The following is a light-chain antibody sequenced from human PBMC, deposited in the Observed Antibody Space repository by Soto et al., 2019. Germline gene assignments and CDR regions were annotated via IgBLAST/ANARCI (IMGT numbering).Light chain of an antibody. CDR3: MQRLEFPLT. V-gene: IGKV2-40*01. CDR1: QTLLDSDGRTY. Sequence: EIVLTQTPLSLPVTPGEPASMSFRSSQTLLDSDGRTYLDWYLQKPGQSPQLLIYTVSYRASGVPDRFSGSGSGTEFTLKISRVEAEDVGVYYCMQRLEFPLTFGGGTKVDIK. J-gene: IGKJ4*01. CDR2: TVS.